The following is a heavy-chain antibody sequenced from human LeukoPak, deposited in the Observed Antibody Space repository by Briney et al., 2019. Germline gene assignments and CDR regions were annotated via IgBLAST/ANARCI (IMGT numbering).Heavy chain of an antibody. CDR3: AKTARYYDY. D-gene: IGHD3-9*01. CDR1: GFTFSSYA. CDR2: ISSSGGST. J-gene: IGHJ4*02. V-gene: IGHV3-23*01. Sequence: GGSLRLSCAASGFTFSSYAMSWVRQAPGKGLEWVSAISSSGGSTYYADSVRGRFTIARDSSKNTLYLQMNSLRAEDTAVYYCAKTARYYDYWGQGTLVTVSS.